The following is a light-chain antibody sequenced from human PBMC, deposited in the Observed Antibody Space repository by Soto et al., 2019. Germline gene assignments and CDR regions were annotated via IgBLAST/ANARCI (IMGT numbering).Light chain of an antibody. CDR3: QQYGSSGT. CDR2: GAS. V-gene: IGKV3-20*01. J-gene: IGKJ1*01. Sequence: EIVLTQSPGTLSLSPGERATLSCRASQSVSNNYLAWYQQKPGQAPRLLIYGASNRAIGIPDRFSGSGSGTDFTLTISRLEPEDFAVYYCQQYGSSGTFGQGTKVDTK. CDR1: QSVSNNY.